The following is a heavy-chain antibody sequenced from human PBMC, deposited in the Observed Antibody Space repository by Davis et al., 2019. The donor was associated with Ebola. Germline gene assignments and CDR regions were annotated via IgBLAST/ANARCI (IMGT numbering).Heavy chain of an antibody. Sequence: GGSLRLSCAASGFTFSSYGMHWVRHAPGKGLEWVSGISWNSGSIGYADSVKGRFTISRDNSKNTLYLQMNSLRAEDTAVYYCARDDYYDSSGPDVWGQGTTVTVSS. J-gene: IGHJ6*02. CDR2: ISWNSGSI. CDR1: GFTFSSYG. CDR3: ARDDYYDSSGPDV. D-gene: IGHD3-22*01. V-gene: IGHV3-NL1*01.